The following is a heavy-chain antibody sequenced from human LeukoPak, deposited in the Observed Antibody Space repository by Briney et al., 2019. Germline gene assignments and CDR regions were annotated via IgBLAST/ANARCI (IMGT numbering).Heavy chain of an antibody. D-gene: IGHD6-19*01. J-gene: IGHJ6*02. CDR3: AKDTGAGTFDYYYGMDV. CDR2: ISWNSGSI. Sequence: GRSLRLSCAASGFTFDDYAMHWVRQAPGKGLEWVSGISWNSGSIGYADSVKGRFTISRDNAKNSLYLQMNSLRAGDTALYYCAKDTGAGTFDYYYGMDVWGQGTTVTVSS. CDR1: GFTFDDYA. V-gene: IGHV3-9*01.